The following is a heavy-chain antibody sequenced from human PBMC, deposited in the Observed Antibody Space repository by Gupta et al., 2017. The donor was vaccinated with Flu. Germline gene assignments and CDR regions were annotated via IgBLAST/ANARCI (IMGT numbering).Heavy chain of an antibody. J-gene: IGHJ4*02. CDR1: GGCLTTYA. CDR2: IIPIFDTR. V-gene: IGHV1-69*18. CDR3: ATNTPPQGGHYYFDQ. D-gene: IGHD3-3*01. Sequence: QVHLAQSGTEVKKPGSSVKVSCTASGGCLTTYAISWVRQAPGQGLDWMGSIIPIFDTRSYAEKCQGRITITADGSLNTVYMELTSLRSEDSATYYCATNTPPQGGHYYFDQWGPGNLVTVSS.